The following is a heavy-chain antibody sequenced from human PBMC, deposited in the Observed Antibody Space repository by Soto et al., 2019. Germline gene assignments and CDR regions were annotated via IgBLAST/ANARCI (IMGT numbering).Heavy chain of an antibody. CDR3: ARARADILTGWPRHFDY. V-gene: IGHV4-31*03. CDR1: GGSISSGGYY. CDR2: IYYSGST. Sequence: SETLSLTCTVSGGSISSGGYYWSWIRQHPGKGLEWIGYIYYSGSTYYNPSLKRRVTISVDTSKNQFSLKLSSVTAADTAVYSCARARADILTGWPRHFDYWGQGTLVTVYS. D-gene: IGHD3-9*01. J-gene: IGHJ4*02.